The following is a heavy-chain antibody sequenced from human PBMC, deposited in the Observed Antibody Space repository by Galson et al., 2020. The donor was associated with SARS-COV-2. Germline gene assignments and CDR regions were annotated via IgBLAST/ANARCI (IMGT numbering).Heavy chain of an antibody. CDR3: ARDGGVYCSD. CDR1: GFPFSSYA. CDR2: ISYDGSNK. V-gene: IGHV3-30*04. D-gene: IGHD2-15*01. Sequence: QHGESLKISCAASGFPFSSYAMHWVRQAPGKGLEWVAVISYDGSNKYYADSVKGRFTISRDKSKNTLYLQMNSLRAEDTAVYYGARDGGVYCSDWGHGTLVTVSS. J-gene: IGHJ4*01.